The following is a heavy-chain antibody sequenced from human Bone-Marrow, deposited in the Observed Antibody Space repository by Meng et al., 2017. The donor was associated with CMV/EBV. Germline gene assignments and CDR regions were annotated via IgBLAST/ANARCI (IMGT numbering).Heavy chain of an antibody. V-gene: IGHV3-21*01. CDR2: ISSSSSYI. CDR1: GFTFSSYW. Sequence: GDSLKISCAPSGFTFSSYWMSWVRQAPGKGLEWVSSISSSSSYIYYAYSAQGRFTISRDNAKTSRYLEMNSLRDEDTAVYYGARHRYSNYEGGYGMDVWGQGTTVTVSS. D-gene: IGHD4-11*01. J-gene: IGHJ6*02. CDR3: ARHRYSNYEGGYGMDV.